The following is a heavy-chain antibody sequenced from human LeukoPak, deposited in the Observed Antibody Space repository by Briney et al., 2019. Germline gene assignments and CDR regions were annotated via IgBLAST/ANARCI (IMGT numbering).Heavy chain of an antibody. CDR1: GFTFTRYV. D-gene: IGHD3-22*01. CDR3: ANRHGSSGYFFNY. Sequence: SGGSLRLSCVVSGFTFTRYVMSWVRQAPGKGLEWVSSVSESGSNRYYADSVKGRFSISRDNSKNMLYLQMGSLRTEDTATYYCANRHGSSGYFFNYWGQGTLVTVSS. V-gene: IGHV3-23*01. J-gene: IGHJ4*02. CDR2: VSESGSNR.